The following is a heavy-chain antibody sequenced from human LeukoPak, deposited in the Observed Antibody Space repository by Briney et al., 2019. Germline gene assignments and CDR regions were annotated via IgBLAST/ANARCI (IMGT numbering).Heavy chain of an antibody. CDR1: GGTFSNYA. J-gene: IGHJ4*02. D-gene: IGHD3-10*01. V-gene: IGHV1-69*05. CDR3: ARAIGFGELFPGY. CDR2: IIPIFGTT. Sequence: SVKVSCKASGGTFSNYAISWVRQAPGQGLEWMGRIIPIFGTTNYAQKFQGRVTITTDESTRTAYMELSSLRSEDTAVYYCARAIGFGELFPGYWGQGTLVTVSS.